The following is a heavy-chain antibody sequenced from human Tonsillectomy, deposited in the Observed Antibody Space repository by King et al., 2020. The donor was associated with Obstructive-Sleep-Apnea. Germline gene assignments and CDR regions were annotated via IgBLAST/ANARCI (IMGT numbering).Heavy chain of an antibody. Sequence: VQLVESGGGLVQPGGSLRLSCSASGFTFSSYAMHWVRQAPGKGLEYVSAISSNGGSTYYADSVKGRFTISRDNSKNTLYLQMSSLRAEDTAVYYCVKNWNDVKDYFDYWGQGTLVTVSS. J-gene: IGHJ4*02. CDR2: ISSNGGST. D-gene: IGHD1-1*01. V-gene: IGHV3-64D*06. CDR1: GFTFSSYA. CDR3: VKNWNDVKDYFDY.